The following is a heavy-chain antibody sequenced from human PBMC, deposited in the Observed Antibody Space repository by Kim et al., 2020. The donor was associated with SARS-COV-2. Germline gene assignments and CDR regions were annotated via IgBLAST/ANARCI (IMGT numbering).Heavy chain of an antibody. CDR3: ARGTRYSGSYYVGGLDY. V-gene: IGHV1-3*01. CDR1: GYTFTSYA. Sequence: ASVKVSCKASGYTFTSYAMHWVRQAPGQRLEWMGWINAGNGNTKYSQKFQGRVTITRDTSASTAYMELSSLRSEDTAVYYCARGTRYSGSYYVGGLDYWGQGTLVTVSS. D-gene: IGHD1-26*01. CDR2: INAGNGNT. J-gene: IGHJ4*02.